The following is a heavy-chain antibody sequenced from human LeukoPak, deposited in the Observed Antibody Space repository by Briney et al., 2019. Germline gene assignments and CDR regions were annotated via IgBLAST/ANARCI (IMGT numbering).Heavy chain of an antibody. D-gene: IGHD3-3*01. CDR2: IYYSGSA. CDR1: GGSISSSSYY. CDR3: ASRFYDFWSGYINFDY. Sequence: SETLSLTCTVSGGSISSSSYYWVWIRQPPAKGLEWIGIIYYSGSAYYNPSLKSRVTIPVDTSKNQFSLKLSSVTAADTAVYYCASRFYDFWSGYINFDYWGQGTLVTVSS. J-gene: IGHJ4*02. V-gene: IGHV4-39*01.